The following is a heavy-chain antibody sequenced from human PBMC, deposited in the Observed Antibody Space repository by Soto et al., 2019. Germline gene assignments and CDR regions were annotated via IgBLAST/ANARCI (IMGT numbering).Heavy chain of an antibody. J-gene: IGHJ4*02. CDR3: ARVELLEEAYFDY. CDR1: GFTFSSYS. V-gene: IGHV3-48*01. CDR2: ISSSSSTI. Sequence: GGSLRLSCTASGFTFSSYSMNWVRQAPGKGLEWVSYISSSSSTIYYADSVKGRFTISRDNAKNSLYLQMNSLRAEDTAVYYWARVELLEEAYFDYWGQGTLVTVSS. D-gene: IGHD3-10*01.